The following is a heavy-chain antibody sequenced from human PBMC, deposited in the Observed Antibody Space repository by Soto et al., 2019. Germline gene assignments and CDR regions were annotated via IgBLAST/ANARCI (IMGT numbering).Heavy chain of an antibody. CDR3: XIGPSGSPESCFDP. D-gene: IGHD7-27*01. CDR2: ISSSGGDT. Sequence: GGSLRLSCAASGFIFNTHAMSWVRQAPGKGLEWVSGISSSGGDTNYADSVKGRFTISRDNSRNTLHLQMNSLRTEDTAVFYCXIGPSGSPESCFDPWSQGTLVTVSS. CDR1: GFIFNTHA. J-gene: IGHJ5*02. V-gene: IGHV3-23*01.